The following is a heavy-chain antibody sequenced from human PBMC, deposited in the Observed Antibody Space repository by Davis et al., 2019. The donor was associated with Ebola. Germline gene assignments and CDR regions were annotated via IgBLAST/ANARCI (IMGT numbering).Heavy chain of an antibody. V-gene: IGHV1-69*04. CDR3: ARDIGWAAVAMNDY. CDR1: GGTFSSYA. J-gene: IGHJ4*02. CDR2: IIPILGIA. D-gene: IGHD6-19*01. Sequence: SVKVSCKASGGTFSSYAISWVRQAPGQGLEWMGRIIPILGIANYAQKFQGRVTITADKSTSTAYMELSSLRSEDTAVYYCARDIGWAAVAMNDYWGQGTLITVSS.